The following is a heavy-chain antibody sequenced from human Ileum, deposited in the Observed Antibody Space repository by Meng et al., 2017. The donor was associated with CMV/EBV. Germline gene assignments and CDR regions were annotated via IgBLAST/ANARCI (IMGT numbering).Heavy chain of an antibody. J-gene: IGHJ4*02. CDR2: VHNNGGS. Sequence: LRNPSDTLSSICPFSGASFTNDTHFWDLLPPSPAKGLEWIGSVHNNGGSYHNPSLRSRVTISVDTSKHQFSLRMNSVTAADTAIYYCAKDLPRGPSDYWSQGTLVTVSS. V-gene: IGHV4-39*07. CDR1: GASFTNDTHF. D-gene: IGHD3-10*01. CDR3: AKDLPRGPSDY.